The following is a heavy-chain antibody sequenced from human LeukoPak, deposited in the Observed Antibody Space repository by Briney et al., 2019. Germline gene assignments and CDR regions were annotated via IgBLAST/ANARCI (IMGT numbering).Heavy chain of an antibody. V-gene: IGHV1-2*02. CDR1: GYTFTGYY. CDR2: INPNSGGT. D-gene: IGHD5-18*01. J-gene: IGHJ4*02. CDR3: GLENPIQLWLID. Sequence: VASVKVSCKASGYTFTGYYMHWVRQAPRQGLEWMGWINPNSGGTNYAQKFQGRVTMTRDTSISTAYMELSRLRSDDTAVYYCGLENPIQLWLIDWGQGTLVTVSS.